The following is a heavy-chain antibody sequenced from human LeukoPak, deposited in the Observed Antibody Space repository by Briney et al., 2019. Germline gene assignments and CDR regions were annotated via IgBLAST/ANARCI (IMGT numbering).Heavy chain of an antibody. CDR2: IYTSGST. V-gene: IGHV4-4*07. J-gene: IGHJ6*03. Sequence: SETLSLTCTVSGGSISSYYWSWIRQPAGKGLEWIGRIYTSGSTNYNPSLKSRVTMSVDTSKNQFSLKLGSVTAADTAVYYCAGGDCSGGSCYYYYYMDVWGKGTTVIVSS. CDR3: AGGDCSGGSCYYYYYMDV. CDR1: GGSISSYY. D-gene: IGHD2-15*01.